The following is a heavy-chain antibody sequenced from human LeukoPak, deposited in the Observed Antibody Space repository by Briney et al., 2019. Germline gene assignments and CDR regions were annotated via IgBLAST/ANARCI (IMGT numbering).Heavy chain of an antibody. J-gene: IGHJ5*02. CDR1: GGSFSDYW. CDR2: GNHSGRT. D-gene: IGHD3-10*01. CDR3: ARGGYYGSGNDFRFDP. Sequence: SDTLSLTCAVYGGSFSDYWLTWIRQSPRKGLEWIGEGNHSGRTNYNPSLTRRVSISVDRSKKQFSLKLTSVTAADTAVYYCARGGYYGSGNDFRFDPWGQGTLVTVSS. V-gene: IGHV4-34*01.